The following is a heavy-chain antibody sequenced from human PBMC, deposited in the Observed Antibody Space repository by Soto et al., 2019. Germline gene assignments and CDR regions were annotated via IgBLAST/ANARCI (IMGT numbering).Heavy chain of an antibody. J-gene: IGHJ4*02. CDR2: IRKNINSYTT. CDR3: ARSDGSGYVDY. Sequence: GGSLRLSCAASGFTFSDRYMDWVRQAPGKGLEWIGRIRKNINSYTTEYAASVTGRFTISRDDSENSLYLQMNSLKTDDTAVYYCARSDGSGYVDYWGQGTLVTVSS. CDR1: GFTFSDRY. V-gene: IGHV3-72*01. D-gene: IGHD3-22*01.